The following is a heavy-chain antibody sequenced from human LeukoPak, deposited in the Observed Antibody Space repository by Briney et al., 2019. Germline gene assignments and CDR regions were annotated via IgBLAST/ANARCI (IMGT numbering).Heavy chain of an antibody. CDR3: AKDTMIAVVVTLSYFDY. CDR2: ISGSGGNT. CDR1: GFTFSSYA. J-gene: IGHJ4*02. Sequence: PGGSLRLSCAASGFTFSSYAMSWVRQAPGKGLEWVSAISGSGGNTYYADSVKGRFTISRDNSKDTVYLQMNRLRAEDTAVYYCAKDTMIAVVVTLSYFDYWGQGTLVTVSS. D-gene: IGHD3-22*01. V-gene: IGHV3-23*01.